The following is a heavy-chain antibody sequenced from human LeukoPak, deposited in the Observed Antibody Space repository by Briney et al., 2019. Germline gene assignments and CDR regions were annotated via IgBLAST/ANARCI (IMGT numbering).Heavy chain of an antibody. J-gene: IGHJ4*02. D-gene: IGHD6-19*01. V-gene: IGHV3-30*18. Sequence: GGSLRLSCAASGFTFSSYVMHWVRQAPGKGLEWVAVISYDGSNKYYADSVKGRFTISRDNSKNTLYLQMNSLRAEDTAVYYCAKDDSSGWVGLRYFDYWGQGTLVTVSS. CDR1: GFTFSSYV. CDR2: ISYDGSNK. CDR3: AKDDSSGWVGLRYFDY.